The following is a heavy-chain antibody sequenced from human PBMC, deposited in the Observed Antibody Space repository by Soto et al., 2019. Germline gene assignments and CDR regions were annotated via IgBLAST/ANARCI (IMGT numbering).Heavy chain of an antibody. CDR1: GYTFTSYG. V-gene: IGHV1-8*02. CDR3: ARGQTVGRKFDY. CDR2: INPYNGNT. Sequence: GASVKVSCKASGYTFTSYGISWVRQAPGQGLEWMGWINPYNGNTNYAQKFQGRVTMTRNTSISTAYMELSSLRSEDTAVYYCARGQTVGRKFDYWGQGTLVTVSS. J-gene: IGHJ4*02.